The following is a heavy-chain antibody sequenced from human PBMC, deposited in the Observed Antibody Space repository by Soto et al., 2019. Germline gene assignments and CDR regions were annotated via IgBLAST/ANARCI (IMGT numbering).Heavy chain of an antibody. CDR3: ANDVTATTNY. J-gene: IGHJ4*02. D-gene: IGHD2-21*02. CDR1: GFTFSSYA. CDR2: ITGIGGTT. Sequence: EVQLVESGGGLVQPGGSLRLSCAASGFTFSSYAMSWVRQAPGKGLQWVSTITGIGGTTYYAESVKGRFTISRDNSKNTLYLQMNRLRAEDTALYYCANDVTATTNYWGQGTLVTVSS. V-gene: IGHV3-23*04.